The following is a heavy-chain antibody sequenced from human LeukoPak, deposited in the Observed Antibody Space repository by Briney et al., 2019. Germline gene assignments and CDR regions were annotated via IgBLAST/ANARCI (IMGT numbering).Heavy chain of an antibody. CDR2: IYHSGST. CDR1: GGSISSSNW. V-gene: IGHV4-4*02. Sequence: NPSETLSLTCAVSGGSISSSNWWSWVGQPPGKGLEWIGEIYHSGSTNYNPSLKSRVTISVDKSKNQFSLKLSSVTAADTAVYYCARVEATVTWFDYWGQGTLVTVSS. J-gene: IGHJ4*02. CDR3: ARVEATVTWFDY. D-gene: IGHD4-17*01.